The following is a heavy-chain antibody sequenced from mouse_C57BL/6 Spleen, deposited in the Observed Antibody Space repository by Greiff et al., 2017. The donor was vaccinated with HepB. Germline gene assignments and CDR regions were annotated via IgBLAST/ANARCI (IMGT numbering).Heavy chain of an antibody. CDR1: GYTFTSYG. CDR2: IYPRSGNT. D-gene: IGHD2-4*01. Sequence: QVQLQQSGAELARPGASVKLSCKASGYTFTSYGISWVKQRTGQGLEWIGEIYPRSGNTYYNEKFKGKATLTADKSSSTAYMELRSLTSEDSAVYFCAHYDYDQAWFAYWGQGTLVTVSA. J-gene: IGHJ3*01. CDR3: AHYDYDQAWFAY. V-gene: IGHV1-81*01.